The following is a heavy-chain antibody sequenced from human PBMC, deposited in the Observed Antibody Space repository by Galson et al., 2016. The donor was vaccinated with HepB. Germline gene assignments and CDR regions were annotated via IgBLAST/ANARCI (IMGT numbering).Heavy chain of an antibody. CDR1: GFTFSSYS. D-gene: IGHD6-13*01. V-gene: IGHV3-48*02. CDR2: ISGSSHSI. Sequence: SLRLSCAASGFTFSSYSMNWVRQAPGKGLEWVSYISGSSHSIYYADSVKGRSTISRDNAKNSLYLQMNSLRDEDTAVYYCARDWTAAVVRYSFDIWGQGTMVTVSS. CDR3: ARDWTAAVVRYSFDI. J-gene: IGHJ3*02.